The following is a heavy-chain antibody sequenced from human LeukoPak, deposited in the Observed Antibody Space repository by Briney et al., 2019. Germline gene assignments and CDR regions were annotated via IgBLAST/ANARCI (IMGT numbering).Heavy chain of an antibody. CDR3: ARNPSTSMEF. Sequence: GGSLRLSCAASGFTFSNYWMHWVRQAPGKGPVWVSRIKNDGSGTIYADSVKGRFTISRDNAKNTLYLQMNSLRAEDTAVYYCARNPSTSMEFWGQGTLVTVSS. V-gene: IGHV3-74*01. J-gene: IGHJ4*02. D-gene: IGHD5-18*01. CDR2: IKNDGSGT. CDR1: GFTFSNYW.